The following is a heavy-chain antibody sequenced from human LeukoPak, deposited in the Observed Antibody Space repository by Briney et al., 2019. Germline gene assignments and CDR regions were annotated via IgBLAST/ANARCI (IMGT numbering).Heavy chain of an antibody. CDR1: GFTFDDYA. V-gene: IGHV3-9*01. CDR3: ARGNVYSSSWYEK. Sequence: GGSLRLSCAASGFTFDDYAMHWVRQAPGKGLEWVSGIDWISGSIGYADSVKGRFTISRDNSKNTLYLQMNSLRAEDTALYYCARGNVYSSSWYEKWGQGTLVTVSS. J-gene: IGHJ4*02. D-gene: IGHD6-13*01. CDR2: IDWISGSI.